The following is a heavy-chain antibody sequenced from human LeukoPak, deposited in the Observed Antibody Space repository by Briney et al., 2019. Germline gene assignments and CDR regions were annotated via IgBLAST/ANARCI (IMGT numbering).Heavy chain of an antibody. CDR3: ARVYYGSGRSNGMDV. CDR1: GGSISSYY. J-gene: IGHJ6*02. D-gene: IGHD3-10*01. V-gene: IGHV4-59*01. Sequence: PSETLSLTCTVSGGSISSYYWSWIRQPPGKGLEWIGYIYYSGSTNYNPSLKSRVTISVDTSKNQFSLKLSSVTAADTAVYYCARVYYGSGRSNGMDVWGQGTTVTVSS. CDR2: IYYSGST.